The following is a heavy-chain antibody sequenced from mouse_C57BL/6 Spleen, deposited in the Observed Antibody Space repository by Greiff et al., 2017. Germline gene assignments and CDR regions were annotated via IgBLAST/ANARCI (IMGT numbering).Heavy chain of an antibody. V-gene: IGHV2-2*01. D-gene: IGHD1-1*01. CDR3: ARKGIYYDYFDY. CDR2: IWSGGST. CDR1: GFSLTSYG. Sequence: QVQLQQSGPGLVQPSQSLSITCTVSGFSLTSYGVHWVRQSPGKGLEWLGVIWSGGSTDYNAAFISRLSISKDNSKSQVFFKMNSLQADDTAIYYCARKGIYYDYFDYWGQGTTRTVSS. J-gene: IGHJ2*01.